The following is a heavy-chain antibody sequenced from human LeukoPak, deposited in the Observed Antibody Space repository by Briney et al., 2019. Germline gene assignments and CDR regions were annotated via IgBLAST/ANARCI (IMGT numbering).Heavy chain of an antibody. CDR2: ISGSGAGT. CDR3: AKEGYQAGTTSKGYFDY. D-gene: IGHD1-7*01. J-gene: IGHJ4*02. CDR1: GLTFSSHA. V-gene: IGHV3-23*01. Sequence: GGSLRLSCAASGLTFSSHAMSWVRQVPGKGLEWVSGISGSGAGTYYADSVKGRFTISRDNSKNTLSLQMNSLRAEDTAAYYCAKEGYQAGTTSKGYFDYWGQGTLVTVSS.